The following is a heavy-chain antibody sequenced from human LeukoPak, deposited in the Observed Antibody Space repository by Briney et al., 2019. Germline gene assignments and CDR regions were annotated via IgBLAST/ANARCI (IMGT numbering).Heavy chain of an antibody. CDR3: AARYYYDSSGYGWFDP. CDR1: GGSFSGYY. V-gene: IGHV4-34*01. CDR2: INHSGST. Sequence: SETLSLTCAVYGGSFSGYYWSWIRQPPGKGLEWIGEINHSGSTNYNPSLKSRVTISVDTSKNQFSLKLSSVTAADTAVYYCAARYYYDSSGYGWFDPWGQGTLVTVSS. J-gene: IGHJ5*02. D-gene: IGHD3-22*01.